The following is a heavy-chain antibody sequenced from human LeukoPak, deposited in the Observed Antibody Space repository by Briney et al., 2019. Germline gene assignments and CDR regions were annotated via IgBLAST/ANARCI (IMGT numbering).Heavy chain of an antibody. CDR3: ARRGIAAVVDY. CDR2: IYPGDSDT. CDR1: GYHFTSYW. V-gene: IGHV5-51*01. Sequence: KRGGSLQISCQGSGYHFTSYWIGWVRQLPGKGLEGMGIIYPGDSDTRYSPSFQGQVTISADKSISTAYLQWSSLKASDTAMYYCARRGIAAVVDYGGQGTLVTVSA. J-gene: IGHJ4*02. D-gene: IGHD6-13*01.